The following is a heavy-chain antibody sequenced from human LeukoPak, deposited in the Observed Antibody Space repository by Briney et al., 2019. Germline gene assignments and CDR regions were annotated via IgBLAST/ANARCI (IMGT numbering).Heavy chain of an antibody. Sequence: AGGSLRLSCTASGFTSGDYAMSWVRQAPGKGLEWVSFIISKAYGGTTEYAASVKGRFTISRDDCKNIAYLQMNSLKTEDTAVYYCTRGSRSMASSGYYFDYWGQGTLVTVSS. CDR1: GFTSGDYA. V-gene: IGHV3-49*04. CDR3: TRGSRSMASSGYYFDY. J-gene: IGHJ4*02. D-gene: IGHD3-22*01. CDR2: IISKAYGGTT.